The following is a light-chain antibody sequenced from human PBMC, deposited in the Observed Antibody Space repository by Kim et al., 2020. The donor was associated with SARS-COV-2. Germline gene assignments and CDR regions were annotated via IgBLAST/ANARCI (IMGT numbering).Light chain of an antibody. CDR3: SAWDSSLSAWV. V-gene: IGLV10-54*04. CDR1: SNNVGDEE. CDR2: GNN. Sequence: RQTAEHNFNGNSNNVGDEEAAWLQQRQGHPPKLRSYGNNNRTSGISDIFSASSSGNTASLTITGLQPDDETDYYCSAWDSSLSAWVFGGGTQLTVL. J-gene: IGLJ3*02.